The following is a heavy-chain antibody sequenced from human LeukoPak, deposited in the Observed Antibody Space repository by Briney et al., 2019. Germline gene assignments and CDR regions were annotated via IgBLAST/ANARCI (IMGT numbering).Heavy chain of an antibody. CDR1: GFTSTDDT. CDR2: IGSVTTYI. J-gene: IGHJ4*02. CDR3: ARAIAVAGPYYFDY. V-gene: IGHV3-21*01. Sequence: GGSLRLPCAASGFTSTDDTMNWVRQAPGNGLEWVSSIGSVTTYIYYADSVKGRFTISRDNAKNSLSLQMNSLRAEDTAVYYCARAIAVAGPYYFDYWGQGTLVTVSS. D-gene: IGHD6-19*01.